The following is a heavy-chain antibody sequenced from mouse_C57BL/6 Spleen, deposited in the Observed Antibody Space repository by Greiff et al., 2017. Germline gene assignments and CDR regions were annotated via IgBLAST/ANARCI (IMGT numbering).Heavy chain of an antibody. D-gene: IGHD2-5*01. V-gene: IGHV1-80*01. CDR1: GYAFSSYW. Sequence: QVQLQQSGAELVKPGASVKISCKASGYAFSSYWMNWVKQRPGKGLEGIGQIYPGDGDTNYNGKFKGKATLTADKSSSTAYMQLSSLTSEDSAVYFCARSGSNYWYFDVWGTGTTVTVSS. CDR3: ARSGSNYWYFDV. J-gene: IGHJ1*03. CDR2: IYPGDGDT.